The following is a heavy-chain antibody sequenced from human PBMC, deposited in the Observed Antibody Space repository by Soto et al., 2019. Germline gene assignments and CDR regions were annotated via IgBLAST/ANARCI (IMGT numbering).Heavy chain of an antibody. Sequence: ASVKVSCKASGFTFTSSAVQWVRQARGQRLEWIGWIVVGSGNTNYAQKFQERVTITRDMSTSTAYMELSSLRSEDTAVYYCAANPDRDFWSGYSHYYYYGMDVWRQGTTVPASS. D-gene: IGHD3-3*01. CDR2: IVVGSGNT. J-gene: IGHJ6*02. CDR1: GFTFTSSA. V-gene: IGHV1-58*01. CDR3: AANPDRDFWSGYSHYYYYGMDV.